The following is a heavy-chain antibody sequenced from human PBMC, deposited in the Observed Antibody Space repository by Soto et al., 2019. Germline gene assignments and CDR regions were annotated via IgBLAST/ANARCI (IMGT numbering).Heavy chain of an antibody. CDR2: IIPIFGTA. D-gene: IGHD2-2*01. Sequence: QVQLVQSGAEVKKPGSSVKVSCKASGGTFSSYAISWVRQAPGQGLEWMGGIIPIFGTANYAQKFQGRVTVTADESTSTAYMALSSLRSEGTAVYYCARHCSSTSCYDAFDIWGQGTMVTVSS. CDR1: GGTFSSYA. V-gene: IGHV1-69*01. CDR3: ARHCSSTSCYDAFDI. J-gene: IGHJ3*02.